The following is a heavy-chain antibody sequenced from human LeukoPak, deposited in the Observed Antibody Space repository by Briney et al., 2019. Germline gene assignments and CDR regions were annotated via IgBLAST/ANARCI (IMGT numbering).Heavy chain of an antibody. CDR3: ARGVEPLAANTLAY. V-gene: IGHV3-53*01. CDR2: LYSDGNT. J-gene: IGHJ4*02. CDR1: GFTVITND. Sequence: QTGESLRLSCAASGFTVITNDMTWVRQAPGKGLEWVSVLYSDGNTKYADSVQGRFTISRDNSKNTLYLEMNSLSPDDTAVYYCARGVEPLAANTLAYWGQGTLVTVSS. D-gene: IGHD1-14*01.